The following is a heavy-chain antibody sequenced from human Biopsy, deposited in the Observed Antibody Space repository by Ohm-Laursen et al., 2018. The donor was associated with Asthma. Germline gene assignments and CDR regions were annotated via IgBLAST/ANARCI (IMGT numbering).Heavy chain of an antibody. V-gene: IGHV3-33*01. J-gene: IGHJ6*02. D-gene: IGHD6-6*01. CDR2: IWYDGRKK. Sequence: SLRLSCSASGITFSTYGMHWVRQAPGKGLEWVSFIWYDGRKKTYADSVKGRFTISRDNSKNTLYLQMDSLRAEDTAVYYCARKIAARGGMGVWGQGTTVTVSS. CDR1: GITFSTYG. CDR3: ARKIAARGGMGV.